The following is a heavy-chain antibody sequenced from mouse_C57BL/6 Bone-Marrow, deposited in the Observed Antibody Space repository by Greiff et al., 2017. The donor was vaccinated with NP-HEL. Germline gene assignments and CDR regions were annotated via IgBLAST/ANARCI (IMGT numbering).Heavy chain of an antibody. J-gene: IGHJ2*01. CDR1: GYTFTSYW. Sequence: QVQLQQPGAELVMPGASVKLSCKASGYTFTSYWMHWVKQRPGQGLEWIGEIDPSDSYTNYNQKFKGKSTLTVDKSSSTAYMQLSSRTSEDSAVYYCARYGDYSNPYYFDYWGQGTTLTVSS. V-gene: IGHV1-69*01. CDR3: ARYGDYSNPYYFDY. CDR2: IDPSDSYT. D-gene: IGHD2-5*01.